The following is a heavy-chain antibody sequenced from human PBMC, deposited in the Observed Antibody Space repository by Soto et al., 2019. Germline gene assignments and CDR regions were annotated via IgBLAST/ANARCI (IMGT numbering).Heavy chain of an antibody. D-gene: IGHD3-10*01. J-gene: IGHJ4*01. CDR3: ARVQATYGSQCFDY. V-gene: IGHV4-31*03. CDR1: GASISRENYY. CDR2: IYFTGST. Sequence: SETLSLTCTVSGASISRENYYWSWIRQRPGKGLEWIGFIYFTGSTYYNPSLKSRVAISVDTSKSQFSLSVTSVTAADTAVYYCARVQATYGSQCFDYWGHGSLVTVSS.